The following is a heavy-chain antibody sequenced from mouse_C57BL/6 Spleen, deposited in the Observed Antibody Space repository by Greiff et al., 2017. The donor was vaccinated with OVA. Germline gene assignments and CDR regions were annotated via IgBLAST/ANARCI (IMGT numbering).Heavy chain of an antibody. CDR2: INPNNGGT. CDR3: ATDGEAMDY. D-gene: IGHD2-13*01. J-gene: IGHJ4*01. Sequence: EVQLQQSGPELVKPGASVKMSCKASGYTFTDYNMHWVKQSHGKSLEWIGYINPNNGGTSYNQKFKGKATLTVNKSSSTAYMERRSLTSEDSAVYYCATDGEAMDYWGQGTSVTVSS. CDR1: GYTFTDYN. V-gene: IGHV1-22*01.